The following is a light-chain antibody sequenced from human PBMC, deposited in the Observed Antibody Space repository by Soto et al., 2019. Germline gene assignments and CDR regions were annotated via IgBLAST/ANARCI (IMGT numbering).Light chain of an antibody. Sequence: DIQMTQSPSSLSASVGDRVTITCRASQSISSYLNWYQQKPGKAPKLLIYAASSLQSGVPSRFSVSGSGTDFTLTNSSLQPEDFATYYCPQSYSTRRTFGQGTKV. CDR1: QSISSY. V-gene: IGKV1-39*01. J-gene: IGKJ1*01. CDR3: PQSYSTRRT. CDR2: AAS.